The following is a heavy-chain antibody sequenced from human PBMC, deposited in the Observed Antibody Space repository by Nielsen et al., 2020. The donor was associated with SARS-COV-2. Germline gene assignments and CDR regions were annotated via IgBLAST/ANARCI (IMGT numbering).Heavy chain of an antibody. D-gene: IGHD5-12*01. CDR2: IYFTGRT. CDR3: AREASGYDHYKYGMDA. V-gene: IGHV4-31*03. CDR1: GASISSGGYF. J-gene: IGHJ6*02. Sequence: LRLSCTVSGASISSGGYFWSWIRQHPGKGLEWIGYIYFTGRTSYNPSLKSRVAMSVDTSKNQFSLDLKSVTAADTAVYYCAREASGYDHYKYGMDAWGLGATVTVSS.